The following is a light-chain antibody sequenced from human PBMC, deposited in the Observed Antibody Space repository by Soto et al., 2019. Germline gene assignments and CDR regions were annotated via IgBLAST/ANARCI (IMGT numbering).Light chain of an antibody. CDR1: HRVSSY. V-gene: IGKV3-11*01. CDR2: DAS. J-gene: IGKJ5*01. Sequence: VMTQSPATLSVSPGARSTLPCRASHRVSSYLAWYQQKPGQAPRLLXYDASNRATGIPARFSGSGSGTDFTLTISSLEPEDFAVYYCQQRSNWPRITFGQGTRLEIK. CDR3: QQRSNWPRIT.